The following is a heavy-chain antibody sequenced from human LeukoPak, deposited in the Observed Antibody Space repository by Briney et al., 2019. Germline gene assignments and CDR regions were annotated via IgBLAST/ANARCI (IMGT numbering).Heavy chain of an antibody. CDR2: ISYDGSNK. J-gene: IGHJ5*02. D-gene: IGHD3-9*01. CDR3: AKGALQLRYFDWLLFA. CDR1: GFTFSSYG. V-gene: IGHV3-30*18. Sequence: GGSLRLSCAASGFTFSSYGMHWVRQAPGKGLEWVAVISYDGSNKYYADSVKGRFTISRDNSKNTLYLQMNSLRAEDTAVYYCAKGALQLRYFDWLLFAWGQGTLDTVSS.